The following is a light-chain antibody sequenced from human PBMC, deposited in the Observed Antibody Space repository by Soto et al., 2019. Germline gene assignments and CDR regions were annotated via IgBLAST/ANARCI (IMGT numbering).Light chain of an antibody. J-gene: IGKJ2*01. CDR2: AAS. V-gene: IGKV3-20*01. Sequence: EIVLTQFPGTLSLSPGERATLSCRPSQSLSSSYLVWYQQKPGQAPRLLIYAASRRATAIPDRFSGSGSATEYTLTISRLEPEDYAVYSCQQQGTLGQGTKLEIK. CDR1: QSLSSSY. CDR3: QQQGT.